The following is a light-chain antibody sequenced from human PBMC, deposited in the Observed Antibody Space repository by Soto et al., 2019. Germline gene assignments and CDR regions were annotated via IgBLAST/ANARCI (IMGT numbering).Light chain of an antibody. CDR1: DIGSKG. J-gene: IGLJ2*01. V-gene: IGLV3-21*01. CDR3: QVWDSGSAHVV. CDR2: SDT. Sequence: SYELTQSPSVSVAPGKTASISCGGNDIGSKGVHWYQQKPGKAPVLVIYSDTDLPPVITERFSGSNSANLATLTISRVEAGDEADYYCQVWDSGSAHVVFGGGTKLTVL.